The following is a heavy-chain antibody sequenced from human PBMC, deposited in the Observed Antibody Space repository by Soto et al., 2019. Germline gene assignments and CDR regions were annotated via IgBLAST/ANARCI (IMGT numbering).Heavy chain of an antibody. D-gene: IGHD2-2*02. Sequence: ESVGGVVQPGRSLRLSCAASGFTFSSYGMHWVRQAPGKGLEWVAVISYDGSNKYYADSVKGRFTISRDNSKNTLYLQMNSLRAEDTAVYYCASTPIPDFDYWGQGTLVTVSS. CDR3: ASTPIPDFDY. J-gene: IGHJ4*02. CDR1: GFTFSSYG. V-gene: IGHV3-30*03. CDR2: ISYDGSNK.